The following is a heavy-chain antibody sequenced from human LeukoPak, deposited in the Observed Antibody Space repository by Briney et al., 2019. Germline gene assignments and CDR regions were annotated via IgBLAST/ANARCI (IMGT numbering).Heavy chain of an antibody. J-gene: IGHJ3*02. D-gene: IGHD2-8*01. CDR1: GGTFSSYA. CDR2: IIPILGIA. V-gene: IGHV1-69*04. CDR3: AGGTTNTKGAFDM. Sequence: SVKVSCKASGGTFSSYAITWVRQAPGQGLEWMGRIIPILGIANYAQKFQGRVTIIADKSTSTAYMELSSLRSEDTAVYYCAGGTTNTKGAFDMWGQGTMVTVSS.